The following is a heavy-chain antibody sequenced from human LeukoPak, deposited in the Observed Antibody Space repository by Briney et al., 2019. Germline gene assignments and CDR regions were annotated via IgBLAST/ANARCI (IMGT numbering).Heavy chain of an antibody. J-gene: IGHJ6*02. CDR3: ARKLGYCSSTSCTRAAKTSYYYGMDV. CDR2: IWYDGSNK. CDR1: GFTFSSYG. D-gene: IGHD2-2*01. V-gene: IGHV3-33*01. Sequence: PGGSLRLSCAASGFTFSSYGMHWVRQAPGKGLEWVAVIWYDGSNKYYADSVKGRFTISRDNSKNTLYLQMNSLRAEDTAVYYCARKLGYCSSTSCTRAAKTSYYYGMDVWGQGTTVTVSS.